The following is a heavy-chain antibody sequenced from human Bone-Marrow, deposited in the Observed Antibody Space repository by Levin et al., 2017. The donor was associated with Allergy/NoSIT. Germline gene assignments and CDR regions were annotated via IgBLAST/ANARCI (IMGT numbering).Heavy chain of an antibody. CDR1: GFTFSSYG. CDR2: ISYDGSNK. CDR3: AMGPTTVTTFDY. D-gene: IGHD4-17*01. V-gene: IGHV3-30*03. Sequence: GGSLRLSCAASGFTFSSYGMHWVRQAPGKGLEWVAVISYDGSNKYYADSVKGRFTISRDNSKNTLYLQMNSLRAEDTAVYYCAMGPTTVTTFDYWGQGTLVTVSS. J-gene: IGHJ4*02.